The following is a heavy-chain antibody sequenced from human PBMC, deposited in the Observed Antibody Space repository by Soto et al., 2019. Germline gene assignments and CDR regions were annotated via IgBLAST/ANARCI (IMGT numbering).Heavy chain of an antibody. D-gene: IGHD2-2*01. V-gene: IGHV4-31*03. CDR2: IYYSGST. Sequence: PSETLSLTCTVSGGSISSGGYYWSWIRQHPGKGLEWIGYIYYSGSTYYNPSLKSRVTISVDTSKNQFSLKLSSVTAADTAVYYCARTSMKDIVLLPAAIKWFDPWGQGTLVTVSS. J-gene: IGHJ5*02. CDR1: GGSISSGGYY. CDR3: ARTSMKDIVLLPAAIKWFDP.